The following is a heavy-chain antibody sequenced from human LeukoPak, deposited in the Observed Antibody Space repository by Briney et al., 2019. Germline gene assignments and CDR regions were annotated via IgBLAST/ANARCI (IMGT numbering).Heavy chain of an antibody. CDR2: IYYSGST. V-gene: IGHV4-30-4*08. Sequence: PSETLSLTCTVSGGSISSGDYYWSWIRQPPRKGLEWIGYIYYSGSTYYNPSLKSRVTISVDTSKNQFSLKLSSVTAADTAVYYCARDGYSYGYGWYFDLWGRGTLVTVSS. CDR1: GGSISSGDYY. CDR3: ARDGYSYGYGWYFDL. D-gene: IGHD5-18*01. J-gene: IGHJ2*01.